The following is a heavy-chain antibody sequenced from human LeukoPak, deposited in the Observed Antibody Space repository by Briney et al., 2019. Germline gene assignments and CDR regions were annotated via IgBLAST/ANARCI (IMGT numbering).Heavy chain of an antibody. CDR2: IYTSGST. V-gene: IGHV4-4*07. J-gene: IGHJ6*03. CDR3: ARDSVVVVPAALLLGYYYYMDV. Sequence: SETLSLTCTVSGGSISNYYWSWIRQPAGKGLEWIGRIYTSGSTNYNPSLKSRVTMSVDTSKNQFSLKLSSVTAADTAVYYCARDSVVVVPAALLLGYYYYMDVWGKGTTVTVSS. CDR1: GGSISNYY. D-gene: IGHD2-2*01.